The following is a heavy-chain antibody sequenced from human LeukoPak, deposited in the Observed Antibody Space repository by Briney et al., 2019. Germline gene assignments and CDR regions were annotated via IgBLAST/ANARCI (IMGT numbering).Heavy chain of an antibody. CDR3: ARVTTIFGVLKYYYYMDV. Sequence: GGSLRLSCAASGFTFSRNWMSWVRQAPGKGLEWVANIKEDGSEKYYVDSVKGRLTISRDNAKNSLYLQMNSLRAEDTAVYYCARVTTIFGVLKYYYYMDVWGKGTTVTVPS. CDR1: GFTFSRNW. J-gene: IGHJ6*03. CDR2: IKEDGSEK. V-gene: IGHV3-7*01. D-gene: IGHD3-3*01.